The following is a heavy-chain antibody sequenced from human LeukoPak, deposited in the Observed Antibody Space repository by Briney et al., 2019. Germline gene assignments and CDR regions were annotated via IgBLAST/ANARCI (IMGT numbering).Heavy chain of an antibody. CDR3: AGTYGSGSLDY. CDR2: ISGRGEAI. CDR1: GFTFSNHN. Sequence: PGGSLRLSRAASGFTFSNHNMDWVRQAPGKGLEWISYISGRGEAIFYADSVQGRFTISRDNAKNSIYLQMNGLTAEDTAVYYCAGTYGSGSLDYGGQGTLVTVSS. V-gene: IGHV3-48*01. J-gene: IGHJ4*02. D-gene: IGHD2-15*01.